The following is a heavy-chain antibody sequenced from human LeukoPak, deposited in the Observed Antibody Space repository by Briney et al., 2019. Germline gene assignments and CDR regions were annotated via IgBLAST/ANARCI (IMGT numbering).Heavy chain of an antibody. D-gene: IGHD2-8*02. CDR2: LFTTGTTDHSPAL. J-gene: IGHJ2*01. CDR1: GGSLKNFF. V-gene: IGHV4-4*07. Sequence: PSETLSLTCAVSGGSLKNFFWNWIRQPAGKRLEWIGRLFTTGTTDHSPALNYNPSLRSRVSMSVDVSKNQFSLTLTSVTAADTAVYYCARVGSTDWYFDLWGRGSLVTVSS. CDR3: ARVGSTDWYFDL.